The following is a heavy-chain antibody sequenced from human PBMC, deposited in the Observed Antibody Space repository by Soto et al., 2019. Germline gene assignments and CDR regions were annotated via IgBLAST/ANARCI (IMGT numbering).Heavy chain of an antibody. J-gene: IGHJ6*02. Sequence: SETLSLTCTVSGGSVSSGSYYWSWIRQPPGKGLEWIGYIYYSGSTNYNPSLTSRVTISVDTSKSQFSLKPSSVTAADTAVYYCARGSRYCISTSCYYYGMDVWGQGTTVTVSS. D-gene: IGHD2-2*01. CDR2: IYYSGST. CDR3: ARGSRYCISTSCYYYGMDV. V-gene: IGHV4-61*01. CDR1: GGSVSSGSYY.